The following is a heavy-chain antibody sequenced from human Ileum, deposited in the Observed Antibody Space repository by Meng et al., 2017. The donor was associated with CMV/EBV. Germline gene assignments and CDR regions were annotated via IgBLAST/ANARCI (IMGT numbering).Heavy chain of an antibody. CDR1: GGSISSYY. V-gene: IGHV4-59*01. CDR2: IYYSGST. Sequence: AQSLSLSCPVSGGSISSYYWSWSRQPPGKGLEWIGYIYYSGSTNYNPSLKSRVTISVDTSKNQLSLKLSSVTAADTAVYYCARGATYYYDCIGYSLGYWGQGTLVTVSS. J-gene: IGHJ4*02. CDR3: ARGATYYYDCIGYSLGY. D-gene: IGHD3-22*01.